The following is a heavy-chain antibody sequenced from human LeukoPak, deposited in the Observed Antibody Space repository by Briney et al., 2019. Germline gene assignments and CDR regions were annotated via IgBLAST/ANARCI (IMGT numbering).Heavy chain of an antibody. V-gene: IGHV3-30*18. D-gene: IGHD4-17*01. J-gene: IGHJ3*02. Sequence: GGSLRLSCAASGFTFSSYSMNWVRQAPGKGLAWVAVISYDGNNKYYADSVKGRFTISRDNSKNTLYLQMNSLRAEDTAVYYCAKTDYGDYNAFDIWGQGTMVTVSS. CDR3: AKTDYGDYNAFDI. CDR2: ISYDGNNK. CDR1: GFTFSSYS.